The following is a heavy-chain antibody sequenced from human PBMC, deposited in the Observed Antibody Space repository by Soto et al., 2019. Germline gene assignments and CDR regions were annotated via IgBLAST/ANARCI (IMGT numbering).Heavy chain of an antibody. CDR1: EFTFNTYP. CDR3: ARGASDFWGAYPEIRLFDS. V-gene: IGHV3-30-3*01. J-gene: IGHJ4*02. D-gene: IGHD3-3*01. Sequence: PGGSLRLSCAASEFTFNTYPIHWVRQAPGKGLEWVAVISHDEGTKYYGDSMKGRFTISRDNSKNTLYLQMNSLRGDDTAVYYCARGASDFWGAYPEIRLFDSWGQGTLVTVSS. CDR2: ISHDEGTK.